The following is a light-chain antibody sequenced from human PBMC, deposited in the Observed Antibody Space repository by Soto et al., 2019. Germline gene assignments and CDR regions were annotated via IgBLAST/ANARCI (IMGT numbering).Light chain of an antibody. V-gene: IGKV1-5*03. CDR2: KAA. J-gene: IGKJ2*01. CDR1: QSISSR. CDR3: QQYNSLYT. Sequence: DIQMTQSPATLSASVGERVTITCRASQSISSRLAGYQQKPGNAPQLLIYKAASLQSRVPSRFSGSGSGTEFTITISSLQPDYVASYYCQQYNSLYTFGQGTKLEIK.